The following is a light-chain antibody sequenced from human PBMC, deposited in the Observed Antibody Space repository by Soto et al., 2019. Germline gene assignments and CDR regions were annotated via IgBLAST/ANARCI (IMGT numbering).Light chain of an antibody. J-gene: IGKJ5*01. CDR3: QQLNIFPLT. V-gene: IGKV1-9*01. CDR1: QGISSY. CDR2: AAS. Sequence: DVQLTQSPSFLSASVGDRVTITCRASQGISSYLAWYQQKPGKAPKLLIYAASTLQSGVPSRFSGSGSGTEFTLTISSLQPEDFATYYCQQLNIFPLTFGQGARLEI.